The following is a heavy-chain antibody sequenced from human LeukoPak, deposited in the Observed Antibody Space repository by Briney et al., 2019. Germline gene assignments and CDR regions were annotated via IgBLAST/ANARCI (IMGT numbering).Heavy chain of an antibody. CDR3: ARCGYSSSWYFFVYYYGMDV. Sequence: GGSLRLSCAASGFTFSSYSMNWVRPAPGKGLEWVSSISSSSSYIYYADSVKGRFTISRDNAKNPLYLQMNSLRAEDTAVYYCARCGYSSSWYFFVYYYGMDVWGQGTTVTVSS. CDR2: ISSSSSYI. V-gene: IGHV3-21*01. CDR1: GFTFSSYS. J-gene: IGHJ6*02. D-gene: IGHD6-13*01.